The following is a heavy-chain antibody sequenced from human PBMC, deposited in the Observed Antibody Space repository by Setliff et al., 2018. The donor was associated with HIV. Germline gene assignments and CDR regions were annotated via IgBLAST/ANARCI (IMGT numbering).Heavy chain of an antibody. CDR3: ARSGYSSSWYLDYYYYYGMDG. D-gene: IGHD6-13*01. V-gene: IGHV1-2*02. CDR2: INPNSGGT. CDR1: GYTFTGYY. Sequence: ASVKVSCKASGYTFTGYYMHWVRQAPGQGLEWMGWINPNSGGTNYAQKFQGRVTMTRDTSISTAYMELSRLRSDDTAVYYCARSGYSSSWYLDYYYYYGMDGWGQGTTVTVSS. J-gene: IGHJ6*02.